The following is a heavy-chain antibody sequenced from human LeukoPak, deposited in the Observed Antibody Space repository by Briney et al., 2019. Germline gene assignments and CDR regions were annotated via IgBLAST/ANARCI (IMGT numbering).Heavy chain of an antibody. V-gene: IGHV3-30*02. Sequence: PGGSLRLSCAASVFTFSSYGMYWVRQAPGKGLEWVAFIRSDGNKKYYADSVKGRFTISRDNSRNTLYLQMNSLRAEDTALYYCAKGNGDYYYYYMDVWGKGTTVTVSS. CDR1: VFTFSSYG. CDR3: AKGNGDYYYYYMDV. CDR2: IRSDGNKK. D-gene: IGHD2-21*01. J-gene: IGHJ6*03.